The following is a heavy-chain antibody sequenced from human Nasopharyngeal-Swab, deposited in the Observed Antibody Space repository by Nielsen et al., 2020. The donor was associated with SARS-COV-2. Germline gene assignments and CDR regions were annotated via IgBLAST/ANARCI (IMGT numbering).Heavy chain of an antibody. CDR3: ARAEEVVVISPYAFDI. CDR2: ISAYNGNT. V-gene: IGHV1-18*01. J-gene: IGHJ3*02. Sequence: ASVKVSCKASGYTFTSYGISWVRQAPGQGLEWMGWISAYNGNTNYAQKLQGRVTMTTDTSTSTAYMELRSLRSDDTAVYYCARAEEVVVISPYAFDIWGQGTMVTVSS. CDR1: GYTFTSYG. D-gene: IGHD3-22*01.